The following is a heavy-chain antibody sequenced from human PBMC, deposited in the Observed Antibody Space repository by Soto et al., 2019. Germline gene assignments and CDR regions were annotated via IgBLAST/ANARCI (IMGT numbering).Heavy chain of an antibody. Sequence: CAASGFTFSSYSRNCVRHAPGKGLEWVSSISSSSSYIYYADSVKGRFTISRDNAKNSLYLQMNSLRAEDTAVYYCARDSIAAAGYDYYYYGMDVWGQGTTVTVSS. D-gene: IGHD6-13*01. J-gene: IGHJ6*02. CDR3: ARDSIAAAGYDYYYYGMDV. CDR2: ISSSSSYI. CDR1: GFTFSSYS. V-gene: IGHV3-21*01.